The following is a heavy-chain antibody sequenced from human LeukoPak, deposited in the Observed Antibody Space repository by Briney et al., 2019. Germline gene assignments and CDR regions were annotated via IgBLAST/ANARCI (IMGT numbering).Heavy chain of an antibody. D-gene: IGHD2-8*01. CDR2: IYSGGST. J-gene: IGHJ4*02. Sequence: PGGSLRLSCAASGFTVSSNYMSWVRQAPGKGLEWVSVIYSGGSTYYADSVKGRFTISRDNSKNTLYLQMNSLRAEDTAVYYCGRDNGQWPGHFDYWGQGTLVTVSS. CDR1: GFTVSSNY. V-gene: IGHV3-53*01. CDR3: GRDNGQWPGHFDY.